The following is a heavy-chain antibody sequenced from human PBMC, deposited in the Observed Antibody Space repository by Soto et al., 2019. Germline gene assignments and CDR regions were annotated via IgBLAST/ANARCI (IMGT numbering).Heavy chain of an antibody. J-gene: IGHJ6*02. D-gene: IGHD1-26*01. CDR3: AKDRRGSYYYYYYYGMDV. V-gene: IGHV3-23*01. CDR1: GFTFSSYA. CDR2: ISGSGGST. Sequence: QPGGSLRLSCAASGFTFSSYAMSWVRQAPGKGLEWVSAISGSGGSTYYADSVKGRFTISRDNSKNTLYLQMNSLRAEDTAVYYCAKDRRGSYYYYYYYGMDVWGQGTTVTVSS.